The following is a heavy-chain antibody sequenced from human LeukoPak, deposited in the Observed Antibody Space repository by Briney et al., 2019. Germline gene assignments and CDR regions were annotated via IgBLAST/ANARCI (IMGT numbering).Heavy chain of an antibody. V-gene: IGHV4-59*01. CDR1: GGSISFYY. J-gene: IGHJ3*02. CDR2: IHYSGSS. D-gene: IGHD6-13*01. Sequence: SETLSLTCTVSGGSISFYYWSWIRQPPGKGLEWIGYIHYSGSSYYNPSLQSRVTISLDTSKNQFSLNMSSVTAADTAVYYCARELSSSWPDAFDIWGQGTMITVSS. CDR3: ARELSSSWPDAFDI.